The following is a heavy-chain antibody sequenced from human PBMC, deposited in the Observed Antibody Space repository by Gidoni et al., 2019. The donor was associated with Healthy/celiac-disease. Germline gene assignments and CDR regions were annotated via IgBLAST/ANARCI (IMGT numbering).Heavy chain of an antibody. Sequence: QMQLQESGPGLVKPSETLSLTCTVSGGPISSYYWSWIRQPPGKGLEWIGYIYYSGSTNYNPSLKSRVTISVDTSKNQFSLKLSSVTAADTAVYYCARDGDDYGDYYGMDVWGQGTTVTVSS. D-gene: IGHD4-17*01. J-gene: IGHJ6*02. V-gene: IGHV4-59*01. CDR3: ARDGDDYGDYYGMDV. CDR2: IYYSGST. CDR1: GGPISSYY.